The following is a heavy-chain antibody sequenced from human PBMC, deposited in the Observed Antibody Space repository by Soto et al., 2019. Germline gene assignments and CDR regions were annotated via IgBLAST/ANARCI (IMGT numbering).Heavy chain of an antibody. Sequence: ASVKVSCKVSGYTLTELSMHWVRQAPGKGLEWMGGFDPEDGETIYAQKFQGRVTMTEDTSTDTAYMELSSLRSEDTAVYYCATSRYHVVPATKWFDPWGQGTPVPVSS. CDR1: GYTLTELS. D-gene: IGHD2-2*01. CDR2: FDPEDGET. CDR3: ATSRYHVVPATKWFDP. V-gene: IGHV1-24*01. J-gene: IGHJ5*02.